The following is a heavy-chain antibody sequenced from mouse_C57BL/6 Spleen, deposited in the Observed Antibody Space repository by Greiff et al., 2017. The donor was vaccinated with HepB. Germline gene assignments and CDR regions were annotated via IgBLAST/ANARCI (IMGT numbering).Heavy chain of an antibody. CDR1: GYSITSDY. J-gene: IGHJ2*01. CDR3: ARRVFITTVVDYFDY. Sequence: VQLKQSGPGLAKPSQTLSLTCSVTGYSITSDYWNWIRKFPGNKLEYMGYISYSGSTYYNPSLKSRISITRDTSKNQYYLQLNSVTTEDTATYYCARRVFITTVVDYFDYWGQGTTLTVSS. CDR2: ISYSGST. V-gene: IGHV3-8*01. D-gene: IGHD1-1*01.